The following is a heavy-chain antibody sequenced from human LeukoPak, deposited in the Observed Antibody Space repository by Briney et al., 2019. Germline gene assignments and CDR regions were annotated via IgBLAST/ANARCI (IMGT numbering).Heavy chain of an antibody. CDR3: ACKGYYYDSSGSDY. CDR2: IIPILGIA. CDR1: GGTFSSYA. V-gene: IGHV1-69*04. D-gene: IGHD3-22*01. Sequence: GASVKVSCKASGGTFSSYAISWVRQAPGQGLEWMGRIIPILGIANYAQKFQGRVTITADKSTSTAYMELSSLGSEDTAVYYCACKGYYYDSSGSDYWGQGTLVTVSS. J-gene: IGHJ4*02.